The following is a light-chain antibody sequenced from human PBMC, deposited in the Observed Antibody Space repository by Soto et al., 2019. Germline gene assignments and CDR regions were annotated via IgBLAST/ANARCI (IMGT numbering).Light chain of an antibody. CDR2: EVN. V-gene: IGLV2-14*01. CDR1: SSDVGAYNY. J-gene: IGLJ2*01. Sequence: QSVLTQPASVSGSPGQSITISCTGTSSDVGAYNYVSWYQQHPGKAPKLMIYEVNYRPSGVSNRFSGSKSGNTASLTISGLQAEDAADYYCSSYTTSSTVVFAGGTKLTVL. CDR3: SSYTTSSTVV.